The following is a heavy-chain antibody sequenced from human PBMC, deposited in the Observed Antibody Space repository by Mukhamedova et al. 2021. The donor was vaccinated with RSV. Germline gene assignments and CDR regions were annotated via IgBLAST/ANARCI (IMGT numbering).Heavy chain of an antibody. CDR3: AKEGIAAAGALGY. V-gene: IGHV3-23*01. D-gene: IGHD6-13*01. Sequence: AEYMGGRFTISRDNSKNRLYLQMNSLRAEDTAVYCCAKEGIAAAGALGYWGQGTLVTVSS. J-gene: IGHJ4*02.